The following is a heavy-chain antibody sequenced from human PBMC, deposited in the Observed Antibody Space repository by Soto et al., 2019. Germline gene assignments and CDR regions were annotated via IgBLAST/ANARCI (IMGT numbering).Heavy chain of an antibody. CDR3: ARSLVVPAAKDYYFDY. J-gene: IGHJ4*02. CDR2: IYHSGST. D-gene: IGHD2-2*01. Sequence: PSETLSLTCAVSGGSISSGGYSWSWIRQPPGKGLEWIGYIYHSGSTYYNPSLKSRVTISVDRSKNQFSLKLSSVTAADTAVYYCARSLVVPAAKDYYFDYWGQGTLVTVSS. CDR1: GGSISSGGYS. V-gene: IGHV4-30-2*01.